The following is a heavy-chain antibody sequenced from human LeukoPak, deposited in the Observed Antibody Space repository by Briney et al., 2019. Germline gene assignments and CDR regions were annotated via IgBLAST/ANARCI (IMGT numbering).Heavy chain of an antibody. V-gene: IGHV5-51*01. CDR3: ARQYGSGSLDY. CDR1: EYSFTSYW. J-gene: IGHJ4*02. Sequence: GESLKISCQASEYSFTSYWIAWVRQMPGKGLERMGNIYPGDSDVRYSPSFQGQVTISADKSITTAYLQWSSLKPSDTAMYYCARQYGSGSLDYWGQGTLVTVSS. D-gene: IGHD3-10*01. CDR2: IYPGDSDV.